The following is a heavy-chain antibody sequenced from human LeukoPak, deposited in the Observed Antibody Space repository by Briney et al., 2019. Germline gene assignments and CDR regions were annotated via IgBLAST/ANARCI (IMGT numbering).Heavy chain of an antibody. D-gene: IGHD3-10*01. CDR1: GYTFTSYG. V-gene: IGHV1-8*02. Sequence: GASVKVSCKASGYTFTSYGISWVRQATGQGLEWMGWTNPNSGNTGYAQKFQGRVTMTRNTSISTAYMELSSLRSEDTAVYYCARASHGSGRGLDPWGQGTLVMVSS. CDR2: TNPNSGNT. J-gene: IGHJ5*02. CDR3: ARASHGSGRGLDP.